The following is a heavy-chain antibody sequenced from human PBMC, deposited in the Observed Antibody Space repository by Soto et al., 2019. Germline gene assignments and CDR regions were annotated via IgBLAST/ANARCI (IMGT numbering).Heavy chain of an antibody. Sequence: EVQLVESGGGLVQPGGSLRVSCAASGFTLRSHRIHWVRQAPGKGLEWVSRIDTDGGGTSYADSVKGRFTISTDNATNTVDLQMNGLRAEDTAVYYGATVFALWGQGTLVTVSS. CDR2: IDTDGGGT. CDR3: ATVFAL. D-gene: IGHD2-8*01. V-gene: IGHV3-74*01. J-gene: IGHJ4*02. CDR1: GFTLRSHR.